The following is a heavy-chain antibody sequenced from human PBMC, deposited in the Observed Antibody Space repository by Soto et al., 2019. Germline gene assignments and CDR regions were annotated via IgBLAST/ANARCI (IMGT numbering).Heavy chain of an antibody. V-gene: IGHV5-51*01. CDR1: GYNFTNYW. CDR3: ARRNLYCSRDACYGTNELDF. D-gene: IGHD2-15*01. J-gene: IGHJ4*02. CDR2: VFPGDSDT. Sequence: GESLKISCKVTGYNFTNYWVAWVRQMPGKGLEWMGIVFPGDSDTRYNPSFQGQVTFSADQSTGTAFLQWTSLKAPDTATYYCARRNLYCSRDACYGTNELDFWGQGIKVTVSS.